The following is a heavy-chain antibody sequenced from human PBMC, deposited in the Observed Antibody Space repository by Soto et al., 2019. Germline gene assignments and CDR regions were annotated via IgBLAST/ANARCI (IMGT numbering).Heavy chain of an antibody. J-gene: IGHJ5*02. CDR2: IYYSGST. CDR1: GGSISSGDYY. Sequence: PSETLSLTCTVSGGSISSGDYYWSWIRQPPGKGLEWIGYIYYSGSTYYNPSLKSRVTISVDTSKNQFSLKLSSVTAADTAVYYCARAYGSGSYYNEDWFDPWGQGTLVTVSS. V-gene: IGHV4-30-4*01. CDR3: ARAYGSGSYYNEDWFDP. D-gene: IGHD3-10*01.